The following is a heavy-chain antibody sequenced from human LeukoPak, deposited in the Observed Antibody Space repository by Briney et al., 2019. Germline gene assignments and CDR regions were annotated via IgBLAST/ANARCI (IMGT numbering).Heavy chain of an antibody. Sequence: ASVKVSCKASGYTFTGYYMHWVRQAPGQGLEWMGWINPNSGGTNYAQKFQGRVTMTRDTSISTAYMELSRLRSDDTAVYYCARDALTMVRGVIISLLDPWGQGTLVTVSS. D-gene: IGHD3-10*01. CDR2: INPNSGGT. CDR1: GYTFTGYY. CDR3: ARDALTMVRGVIISLLDP. J-gene: IGHJ5*02. V-gene: IGHV1-2*02.